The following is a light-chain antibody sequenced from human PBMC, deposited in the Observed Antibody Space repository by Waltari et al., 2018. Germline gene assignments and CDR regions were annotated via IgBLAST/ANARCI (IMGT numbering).Light chain of an antibody. J-gene: IGKJ3*01. V-gene: IGKV1-39*01. Sequence: DIQMTQSPSSLSASVGDRVTITCRASQSISSYLNWDQQKPGKAPKLLIYAASSLRSGVPSRFSGSGSGTDFTLTISSLQPEDFATYYCQQSYTTPGFGPGTKVDVK. CDR3: QQSYTTPG. CDR1: QSISSY. CDR2: AAS.